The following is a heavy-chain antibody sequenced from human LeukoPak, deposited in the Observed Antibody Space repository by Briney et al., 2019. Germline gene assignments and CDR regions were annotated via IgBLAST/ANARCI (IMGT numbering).Heavy chain of an antibody. D-gene: IGHD3-16*01. Sequence: PSETLSLTCTVSGGSISSYYWSWIRQPPGKGLEWIGYIYYSGSTNYNPSLKSRVTISVDTSKYQFSLKLSSVTAADTAVYYCARVIGRYYFDYWGQGTLVTVSS. J-gene: IGHJ4*02. V-gene: IGHV4-59*01. CDR3: ARVIGRYYFDY. CDR2: IYYSGST. CDR1: GGSISSYY.